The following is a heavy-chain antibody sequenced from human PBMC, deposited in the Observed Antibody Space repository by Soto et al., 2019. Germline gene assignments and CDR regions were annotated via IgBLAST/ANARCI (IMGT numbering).Heavy chain of an antibody. D-gene: IGHD6-19*01. CDR1: AGTIRSPDW. J-gene: IGHJ5*02. V-gene: IGHV4-4*02. Sequence: SETLSLTCGVSAGTIRSPDWWTWVRQPPGKGLEWIGEIFQSGSTNYTPSLESRVTISVDKSKNQFSLTLTSVTAADTAVYFCARGRGRYSSGWSWFDPWGQGILVTAPQ. CDR2: IFQSGST. CDR3: ARGRGRYSSGWSWFDP.